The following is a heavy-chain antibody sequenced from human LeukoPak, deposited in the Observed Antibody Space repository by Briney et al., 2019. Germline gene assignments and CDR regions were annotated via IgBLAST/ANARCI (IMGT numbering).Heavy chain of an antibody. CDR3: AREPYWNDYDYVWGSAVGAFDI. D-gene: IGHD3-16*01. CDR2: ISSSGSTI. V-gene: IGHV3-48*03. CDR1: GFTFSSYE. Sequence: PGGSLRLSCAASGFTFSSYEMNWVRQATGKGLEWVSYISSSGSTIYYADSVKGRFTISRDNAKNSLYLQMNSLRAEDTAVYYCAREPYWNDYDYVWGSAVGAFDIWGQGTMVTVSS. J-gene: IGHJ3*02.